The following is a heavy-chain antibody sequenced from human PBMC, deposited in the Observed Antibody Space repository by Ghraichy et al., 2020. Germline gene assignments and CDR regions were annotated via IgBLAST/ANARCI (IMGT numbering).Heavy chain of an antibody. D-gene: IGHD3-22*01. V-gene: IGHV1-18*01. CDR2: ISAYNGNT. CDR1: GYTFTSYG. J-gene: IGHJ4*02. CDR3: ATRIGYDSSGYYYKGSFDY. Sequence: ASVKVSCKASGYTFTSYGISWVRQAPGQGLEWMGWISAYNGNTNYAQKLQGRVTMTTDTSTSTAYMKLRSLRSDDTAVYYCATRIGYDSSGYYYKGSFDYWGQGTLVTVSS.